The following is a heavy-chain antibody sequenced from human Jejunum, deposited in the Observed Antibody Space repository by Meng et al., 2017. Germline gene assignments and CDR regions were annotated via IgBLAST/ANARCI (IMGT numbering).Heavy chain of an antibody. D-gene: IGHD3-10*01. Sequence: GESLMISCAASGFTVSSKYMSWVRQAPGKGLEWVTVIYRDGNTDYADSVKGRFTISRDNSKNTVYLQMNSLNTEVTAVYYCVGDDGSAPYDYWGQGTLVTVSS. CDR1: GFTVSSKY. CDR3: VGDDGSAPYDY. V-gene: IGHV3-66*02. J-gene: IGHJ4*02. CDR2: IYRDGNT.